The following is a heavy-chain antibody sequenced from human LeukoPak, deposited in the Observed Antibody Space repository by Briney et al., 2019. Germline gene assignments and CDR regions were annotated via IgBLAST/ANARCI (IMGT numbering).Heavy chain of an antibody. Sequence: ASVKVSCKASGYTFTGYYMHWVRQAPGQGLEWMGRINPNSGGTNYAQKFQGRVTMTRDTSISTAYMELSRLRSDDTAVYYCARDYRGSHYYAFDIWGRGTMVTVSS. J-gene: IGHJ3*02. CDR3: ARDYRGSHYYAFDI. CDR1: GYTFTGYY. D-gene: IGHD1-26*01. V-gene: IGHV1-2*06. CDR2: INPNSGGT.